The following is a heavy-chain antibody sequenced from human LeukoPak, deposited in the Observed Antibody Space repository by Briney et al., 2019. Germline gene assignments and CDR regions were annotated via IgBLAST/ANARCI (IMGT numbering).Heavy chain of an antibody. CDR2: INPNSGGT. CDR3: ARGLTIFGVVIIPPFDY. D-gene: IGHD3-3*01. CDR1: GYTFTGYY. Sequence: GASVKVSCKASGYTFTGYYMHWVRQAPGQELERMGWINPNSGGTNYAQKFQGRVTMTRDTPISTAYMELSRLRSDDTAVYYCARGLTIFGVVIIPPFDYWGQGTLVTVSS. J-gene: IGHJ4*02. V-gene: IGHV1-2*02.